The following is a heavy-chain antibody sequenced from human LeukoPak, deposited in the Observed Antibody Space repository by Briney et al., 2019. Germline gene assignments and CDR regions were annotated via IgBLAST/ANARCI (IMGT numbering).Heavy chain of an antibody. J-gene: IGHJ3*02. D-gene: IGHD5-18*01. Sequence: GASVKVSCKASGYTFTSYGISWVQQAPGQGLEWMGWISAYNGNTNYAQKLQGRVTMTTDTSTSTAYMELRSLRSDDTAVYYCARGYSYGYVKGAFDIWGQGTMVTVSS. CDR3: ARGYSYGYVKGAFDI. CDR2: ISAYNGNT. V-gene: IGHV1-18*04. CDR1: GYTFTSYG.